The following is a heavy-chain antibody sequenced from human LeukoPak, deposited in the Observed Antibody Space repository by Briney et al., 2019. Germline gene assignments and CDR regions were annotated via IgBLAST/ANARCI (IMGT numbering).Heavy chain of an antibody. Sequence: SETLSLTCAVYGGSFSGYYWSWIRQPPGKGLEWIGEINHSGSTNYNPSLKSRVTISVDTSKNQFSLKLRSVNAADPAVYYCAREDYDSSGYYEHFDYWGQGTLVTVSS. J-gene: IGHJ4*02. V-gene: IGHV4-34*01. CDR3: AREDYDSSGYYEHFDY. D-gene: IGHD3-22*01. CDR1: GGSFSGYY. CDR2: INHSGST.